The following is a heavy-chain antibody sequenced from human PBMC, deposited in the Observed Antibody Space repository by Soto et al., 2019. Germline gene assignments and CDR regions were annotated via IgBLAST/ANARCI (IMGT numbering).Heavy chain of an antibody. CDR2: INHSGST. Sequence: TLSLTCAVYGGSFSGYYWSWIRQPPGKGLEWIGEINHSGSTNYNPSLKSRVTISVDTSKNQFSLKLSSVTAADTAVYYCATYGSGSYNFDYWGQGTLVTVSS. D-gene: IGHD3-10*01. J-gene: IGHJ4*02. CDR3: ATYGSGSYNFDY. CDR1: GGSFSGYY. V-gene: IGHV4-34*01.